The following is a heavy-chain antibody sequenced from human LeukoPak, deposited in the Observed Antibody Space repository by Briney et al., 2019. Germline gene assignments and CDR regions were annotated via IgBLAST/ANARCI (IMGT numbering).Heavy chain of an antibody. CDR2: MNPNSGNT. D-gene: IGHD3-22*01. CDR3: ARHYDGSGSTFDY. Sequence: ASVKVSCKASGYTFTSYGISWVRQAPGQGLEWMGWMNPNSGNTGYAQKFQGRVTMTRNTSISTAYMELSSLRSDDTAVYYCARHYDGSGSTFDYWGQGTLVTVSS. J-gene: IGHJ4*02. V-gene: IGHV1-8*02. CDR1: GYTFTSYG.